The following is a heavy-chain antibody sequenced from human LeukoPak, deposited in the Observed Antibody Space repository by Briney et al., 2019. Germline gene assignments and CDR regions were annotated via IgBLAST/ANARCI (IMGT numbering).Heavy chain of an antibody. CDR3: TTGSSSRGSY. V-gene: IGHV3-15*01. J-gene: IGHJ4*02. CDR1: EFTFSNAG. Sequence: GGSLRLSCAASEFTFSNAGLSWVRQAPGKGLEWVGRIKSKTDGGTTDYAAPVKGRFTISRDDSKNTLYLQMNSLKTEDTAVYYCTTGSSSRGSYWGQGTLVTVSS. CDR2: IKSKTDGGTT. D-gene: IGHD6-13*01.